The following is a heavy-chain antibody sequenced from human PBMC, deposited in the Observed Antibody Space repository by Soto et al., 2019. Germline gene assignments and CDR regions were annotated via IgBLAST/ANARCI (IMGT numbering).Heavy chain of an antibody. CDR1: GGSFSGYY. Sequence: QVQLQQWGAGLLKPSETLSLTCAVYGGSFSGYYWSWIRQPPGKGLEWIGEINHSGSTNYNPSLKSRVTILVDTSKNQFYLKRSSLTAADPAVYYCARGGTVTTQGFWDWGQGTLVTVA. D-gene: IGHD4-4*01. V-gene: IGHV4-34*01. CDR3: ARGGTVTTQGFWD. J-gene: IGHJ1*01. CDR2: INHSGST.